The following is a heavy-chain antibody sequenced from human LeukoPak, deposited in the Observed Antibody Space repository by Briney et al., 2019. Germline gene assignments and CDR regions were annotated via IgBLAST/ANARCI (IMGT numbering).Heavy chain of an antibody. CDR3: ARAYGSGSPSPDY. V-gene: IGHV3-48*03. J-gene: IGHJ4*02. CDR1: GFTFSSYE. CDR2: ISSSGSTI. D-gene: IGHD3-10*01. Sequence: GGSLRLSCAASGFTFSSYEMNWVRQAPGKGLEWVSYISSSGSTIYYADSVKGRFTISRDNAKNSLYLQMNSLRAEDTAVYYCARAYGSGSPSPDYWGQGTLVTVSS.